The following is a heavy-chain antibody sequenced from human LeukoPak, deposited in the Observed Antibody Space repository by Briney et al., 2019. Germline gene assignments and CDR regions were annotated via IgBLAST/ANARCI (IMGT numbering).Heavy chain of an antibody. J-gene: IGHJ4*02. V-gene: IGHV3-74*01. D-gene: IGHD3-3*01. CDR2: INSDGSSI. CDR3: ARVKTPGFWSGRYFDC. CDR1: GFTFSSYW. Sequence: GGSLRLSCAASGFTFSSYWMHWVRQAPGKGLVWVSRINSDGSSIDYADSAKGRFTISRDNAKNTLYLQMNSLRAEDTAVYYCARVKTPGFWSGRYFDCWGQGTLVTVSS.